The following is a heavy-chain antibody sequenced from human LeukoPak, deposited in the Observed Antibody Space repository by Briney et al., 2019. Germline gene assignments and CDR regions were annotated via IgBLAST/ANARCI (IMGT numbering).Heavy chain of an antibody. CDR1: GGSISSYY. Sequence: KPSETLSLTCTVSGGSISSYYWSWTRQPPGKGLEWIGYIYYSGSTNYNPSLKSRVTISVDTSKNQFSLKLSSVTAADTAVYYCARLTASDSSGVDYWGQGTLVTVSS. D-gene: IGHD6-19*01. CDR3: ARLTASDSSGVDY. J-gene: IGHJ4*02. CDR2: IYYSGST. V-gene: IGHV4-59*08.